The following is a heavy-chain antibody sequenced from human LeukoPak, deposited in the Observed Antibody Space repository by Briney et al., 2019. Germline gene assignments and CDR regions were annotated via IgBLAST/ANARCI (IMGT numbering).Heavy chain of an antibody. Sequence: GGSLRLSCAASGFTFSSYWMSWVRQAPGKGLEWVANIKQDGSEKYYVDSVKGRFTISRDNAKNSLSLQMNSLRAEDTAVYYCARDAASGWYPYYYYYMDVWGKGTTVTISS. CDR2: IKQDGSEK. D-gene: IGHD6-19*01. V-gene: IGHV3-7*01. CDR3: ARDAASGWYPYYYYYMDV. CDR1: GFTFSSYW. J-gene: IGHJ6*03.